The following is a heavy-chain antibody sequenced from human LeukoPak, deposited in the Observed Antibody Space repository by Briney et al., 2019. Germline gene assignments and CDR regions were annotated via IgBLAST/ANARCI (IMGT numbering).Heavy chain of an antibody. CDR1: GFTFSDYY. CDR2: ISSSGSTI. J-gene: IGHJ4*02. D-gene: IGHD6-19*01. V-gene: IGHV3-11*04. CDR3: ARETSSGWYVDY. Sequence: GGSLRLSCAASGFTFSDYYMSWIRQAPGKGLEWVSYISSSGSTIYYADSVKGRFTISRDNAKNSLYLQMNSLKAEETAVYYCARETSSGWYVDYWGQGTLVTVSS.